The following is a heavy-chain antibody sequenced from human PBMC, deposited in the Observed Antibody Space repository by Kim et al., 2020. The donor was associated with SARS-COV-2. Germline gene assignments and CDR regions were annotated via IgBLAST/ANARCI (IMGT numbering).Heavy chain of an antibody. CDR2: IWFDGTNK. CDR3: ARAVDGQAYFDS. J-gene: IGHJ4*02. CDR1: GFTFTDYG. V-gene: IGHV3-33*01. Sequence: GGSLRLSCAASGFTFTDYGIHWVRQAPGKGLEWVSLIWFDGTNKYYADSVKGRFTISRDNSKNTLYLQMNSLRAEDTAVYYCARAVDGQAYFDSWGQGTLVTVSS.